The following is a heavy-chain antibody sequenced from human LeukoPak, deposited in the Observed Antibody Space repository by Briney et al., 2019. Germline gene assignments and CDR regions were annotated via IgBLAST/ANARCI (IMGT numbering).Heavy chain of an antibody. CDR3: ARGSPPRRNYDSSGHYSYYFDY. CDR2: ISAYNGNT. D-gene: IGHD3-22*01. CDR1: GYTFTSHG. Sequence: ASVKVSCKPSGYTFTSHGITWVRQAPGQGLEWVGWISAYNGNTKYAQKFQGRVTMTTDASTSTVYMELRSLRSDDTAVYYCARGSPPRRNYDSSGHYSYYFDYWGQGTLVTVSS. J-gene: IGHJ4*02. V-gene: IGHV1-18*01.